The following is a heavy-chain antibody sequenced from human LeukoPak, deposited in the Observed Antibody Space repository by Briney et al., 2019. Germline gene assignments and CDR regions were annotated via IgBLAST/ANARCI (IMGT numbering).Heavy chain of an antibody. CDR1: GYTFTGYY. CDR3: ARKVVPAATAGWFDP. Sequence: ASVKVSCKASGYTFTGYYMHWVRQAPGQGLEWMGWINPNSGGTNYAQKFQGRVTMTRDTSISTAYMELSRLRSDDTAVYYCARKVVPAATAGWFDPWGQGTLMTVSS. D-gene: IGHD2-2*01. CDR2: INPNSGGT. J-gene: IGHJ5*02. V-gene: IGHV1-2*02.